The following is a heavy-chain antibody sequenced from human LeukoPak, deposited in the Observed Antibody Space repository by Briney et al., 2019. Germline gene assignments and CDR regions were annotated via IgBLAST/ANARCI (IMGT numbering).Heavy chain of an antibody. J-gene: IGHJ4*02. CDR1: GFTFPTYA. D-gene: IGHD2-2*01. CDR3: AKDYPALGYCTSSTCSFFDY. CDR2: ISDSSYST. V-gene: IGHV3-23*01. Sequence: HPGGSLRLSCVASGFTFPTYAMSWVRQAPGKGLEWVSAISDSSYSTFYADSVKGRFTVSRDDSQYTLSLQMNSLRAEDTGVYYCAKDYPALGYCTSSTCSFFDYWGQGILVTVSS.